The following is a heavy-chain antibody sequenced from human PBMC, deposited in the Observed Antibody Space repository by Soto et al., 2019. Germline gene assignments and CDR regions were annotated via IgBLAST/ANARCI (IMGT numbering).Heavy chain of an antibody. Sequence: GASVKVSCKASGGTFSSYAISWVRQAPGQGLEWMGGIIPIFGTANYAQKFQGRVTITADESTSTAYMELSSLRSEDTAVYYCARDLTDYYGTRAFDIWGQGTMVTVSS. CDR3: ARDLTDYYGTRAFDI. V-gene: IGHV1-69*13. D-gene: IGHD3-10*01. CDR1: GGTFSSYA. CDR2: IIPIFGTA. J-gene: IGHJ3*02.